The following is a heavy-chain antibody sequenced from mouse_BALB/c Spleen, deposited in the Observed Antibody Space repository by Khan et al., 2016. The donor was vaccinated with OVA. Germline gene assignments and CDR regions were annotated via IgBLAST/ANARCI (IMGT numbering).Heavy chain of an antibody. Sequence: QVQLKQSGAELVRPGVSVKISCKGSGYTFTDFTMHWVKQSHAKSLEWIGVISTYYGDVTYNQKFKGKATMTVDQSSSTAYMELARLTSEDSAIYCWARGGGGDRFAYWGQGTLVTVSA. CDR1: GYTFTDFT. J-gene: IGHJ3*01. V-gene: IGHV1S137*01. CDR3: ARGGGGDRFAY. CDR2: ISTYYGDV.